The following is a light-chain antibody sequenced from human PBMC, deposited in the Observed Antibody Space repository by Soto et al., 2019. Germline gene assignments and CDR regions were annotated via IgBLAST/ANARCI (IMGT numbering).Light chain of an antibody. CDR3: QQYYDTPRT. CDR2: WAS. CDR1: QSVLSTSNSRNS. V-gene: IGKV4-1*01. Sequence: DIVITQAPNSLAVSLFERATINWKSSQSVLSTSNSRNSLAWYQQKPGQPPKVLIYWASTRESGAPDRFSGGGSGTDFTLTISSLQAEDVALYYCQQYYDTPRTFGQGTKVDIK. J-gene: IGKJ1*01.